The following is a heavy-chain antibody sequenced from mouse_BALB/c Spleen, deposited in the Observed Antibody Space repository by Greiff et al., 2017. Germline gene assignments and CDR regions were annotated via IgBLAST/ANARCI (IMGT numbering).Heavy chain of an antibody. J-gene: IGHJ4*01. CDR3: ARSEGITTGGYAMDY. D-gene: IGHD2-4*01. CDR1: GFTFSSFG. CDR2: ISSGSSTI. Sequence: EVKLVESGGGLVQPGGSRKLSCAASGFTFSSFGMHWVRQAPEKGLEWVAYISSGSSTIYYADTVKGRFTISRDNPKNTLFLQMTSLRSEDTAMYYCARSEGITTGGYAMDYWGQGTSVTVSS. V-gene: IGHV5-17*02.